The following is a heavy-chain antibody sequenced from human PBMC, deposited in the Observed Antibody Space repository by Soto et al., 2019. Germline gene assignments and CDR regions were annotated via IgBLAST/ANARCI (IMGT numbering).Heavy chain of an antibody. V-gene: IGHV3-53*04. CDR1: GFTVSRNY. Sequence: EVQLVESGGGLVQPGGSLRLSCAISGFTVSRNYMNWVRQAPGKGLEWVSIIYGDGSTNYADSVKGRFTISRNNAKNTLHLQMNSLRPEDTAVYYCATAPFGSGDSYYWGQGTLVTVSS. CDR2: IYGDGST. D-gene: IGHD3-10*01. J-gene: IGHJ4*02. CDR3: ATAPFGSGDSYY.